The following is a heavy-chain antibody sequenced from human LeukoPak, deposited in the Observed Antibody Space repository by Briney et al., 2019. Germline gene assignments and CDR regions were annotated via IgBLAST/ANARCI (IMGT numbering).Heavy chain of an antibody. V-gene: IGHV4-4*09. Sequence: SETLTLTCTVSGGYISTYYWSWIRQPPGKGLEWIGYSYTSGSTDYNPSLKSRVTISLDTSNNQFSLNLNSVTAADTAVYYCARSRGRKVTPFDYWGQGILVTVSS. CDR3: ARSRGRKVTPFDY. D-gene: IGHD3-10*01. J-gene: IGHJ4*02. CDR1: GGYISTYY. CDR2: SYTSGST.